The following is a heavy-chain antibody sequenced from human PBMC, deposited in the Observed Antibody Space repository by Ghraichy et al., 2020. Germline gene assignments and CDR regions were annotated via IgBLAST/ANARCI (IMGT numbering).Heavy chain of an antibody. CDR3: AREGGMDV. CDR1: GFSFSDYI. J-gene: IGHJ6*02. V-gene: IGHV3-48*01. Sequence: LSLTCAASGFSFSDYIIHWVRQAPGKGLEWVSYISSGGGTIYYADSMKGRFTISRDNAKKSVNLQINSLRVEDTAVYYCAREGGMDVWGQGTAVTVTS. CDR2: ISSGGGTI.